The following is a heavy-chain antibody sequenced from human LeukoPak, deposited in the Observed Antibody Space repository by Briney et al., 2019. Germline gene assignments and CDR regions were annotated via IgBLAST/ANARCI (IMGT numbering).Heavy chain of an antibody. CDR3: AREMGATDY. CDR2: INPNSDYT. CDR1: GYTFTSHF. V-gene: IGHV1-46*01. Sequence: RASVTVSCTASGYTFTSHFMHWVRQAPGQGLEWMGIINPNSDYTRYAEKFQGRVTMTRDTSTNTVYMELSSLRSEDTAVYYCAREMGATDYWGQGTLVTVSS. D-gene: IGHD1-26*01. J-gene: IGHJ4*02.